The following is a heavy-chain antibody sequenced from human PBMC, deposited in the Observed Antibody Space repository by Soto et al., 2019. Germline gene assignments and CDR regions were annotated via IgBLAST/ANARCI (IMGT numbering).Heavy chain of an antibody. D-gene: IGHD1-7*01. Sequence: PSETLSLTCSVSGGYISTGGYYWSWIRQLPGKGLEWIGNIFFTGSTYYNPSLKSRVFISIDTSKNQFSLNLSSVTAADTAVYYCARDRANYPFELWGQGTRVTVSS. CDR2: IFFTGST. CDR3: ARDRANYPFEL. V-gene: IGHV4-31*03. CDR1: GGYISTGGYY. J-gene: IGHJ4*02.